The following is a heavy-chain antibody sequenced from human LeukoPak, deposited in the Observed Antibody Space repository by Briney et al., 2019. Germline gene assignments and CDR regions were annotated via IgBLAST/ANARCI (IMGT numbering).Heavy chain of an antibody. D-gene: IGHD3-3*01. CDR2: INPSGGST. CDR1: EYTFTSYY. CDR3: ARPSLHWSGYTNPLDY. V-gene: IGHV1-46*01. J-gene: IGHJ4*02. Sequence: GASVKVSCKASEYTFTSYYMHWVRQAPGQGLEWMGIINPSGGSTTYAQKFQGRVTMTRDTSTSTVYMELSSLRSEDTAVYYCARPSLHWSGYTNPLDYWGQGTLVTVSS.